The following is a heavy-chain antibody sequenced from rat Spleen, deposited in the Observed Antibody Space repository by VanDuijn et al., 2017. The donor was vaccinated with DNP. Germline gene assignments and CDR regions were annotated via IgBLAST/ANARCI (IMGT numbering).Heavy chain of an antibody. CDR1: GFTFSNYG. CDR3: ATGHFDY. V-gene: IGHV5S13*01. J-gene: IGHJ2*01. CDR2: ITNTGDST. Sequence: EVQLVESGGGLVQPGRSLKLSCAASGFTFSNYGMAWVRQTPTKGLEWVASITNTGDSTYYSDSVKGRFTISRDNAKSTLYLQMDSLRSEDTATYYCATGHFDYWGQGVMVTVSS.